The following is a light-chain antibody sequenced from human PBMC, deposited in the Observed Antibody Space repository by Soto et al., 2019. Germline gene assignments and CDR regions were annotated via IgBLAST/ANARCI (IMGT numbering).Light chain of an antibody. Sequence: QSVLTQPPSASGSPGQSVSISCTCTSSDVGGYNYVSWYQQHPGKAPKLMIYEVNKRPSGVPDRFSGSKSGNTASLTVSGLQAEDEADYYCSSYAGSSNVFGTGTKVTVL. CDR2: EVN. J-gene: IGLJ1*01. CDR3: SSYAGSSNV. V-gene: IGLV2-8*01. CDR1: SSDVGGYNY.